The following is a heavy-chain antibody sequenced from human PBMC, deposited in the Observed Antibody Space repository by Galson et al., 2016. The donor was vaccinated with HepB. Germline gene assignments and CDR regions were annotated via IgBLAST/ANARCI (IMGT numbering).Heavy chain of an antibody. CDR1: GYTLTDLT. Sequence: SVKVSCKVSGYTLTDLTIHWVRQAPGKGLEWMGGFDPEDGETIYAQKFQGRVTMTADTSTETTYMELSSLRSDDTAVYYCTTDFYYNNNGDFVEGNSWGQGTLVTVSS. CDR2: FDPEDGET. V-gene: IGHV1-24*01. D-gene: IGHD3-22*01. J-gene: IGHJ4*02. CDR3: TTDFYYNNNGDFVEGNS.